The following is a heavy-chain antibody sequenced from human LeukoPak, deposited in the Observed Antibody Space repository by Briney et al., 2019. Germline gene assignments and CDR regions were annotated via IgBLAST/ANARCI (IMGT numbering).Heavy chain of an antibody. J-gene: IGHJ4*02. D-gene: IGHD5-18*01. Sequence: SETLSLTCAVSGDSISTSNSYWGWLRRPPGRGLEWVGSIYYSGNTYYNPSLKSRVTISVDTSKNQFSLKLTPVTAADTAVYYCARGYSYTNFDSWGQGTLVTVSS. CDR3: ARGYSYTNFDS. CDR1: GDSISTSNSY. CDR2: IYYSGNT. V-gene: IGHV4-39*01.